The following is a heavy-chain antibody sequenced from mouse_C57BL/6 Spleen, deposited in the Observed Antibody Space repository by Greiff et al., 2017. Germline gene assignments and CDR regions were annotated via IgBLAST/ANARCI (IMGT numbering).Heavy chain of an antibody. D-gene: IGHD2-1*01. V-gene: IGHV1-22*01. CDR3: AGDGVYYGNSWYAY. Sequence: EVQLQQSGPELVKPGASVKMSCKASGYTFTDYNMHWVKQSHGKSLEWIGYINPNNGGTSYNQKFKGQATLTVNQSSSTAYMELRSLTSEESAVYYCAGDGVYYGNSWYAYWGQGTLVTVSA. CDR2: INPNNGGT. CDR1: GYTFTDYN. J-gene: IGHJ3*01.